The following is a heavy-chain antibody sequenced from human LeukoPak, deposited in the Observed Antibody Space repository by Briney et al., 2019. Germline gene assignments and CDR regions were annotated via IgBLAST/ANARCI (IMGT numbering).Heavy chain of an antibody. CDR1: GFTFSSYW. V-gene: IGHV3-7*01. Sequence: GSLRLSCAASGFTFSSYWMSWVRQAPGKGLEWVANIKQDGSEKYYVDSVKGRFTISRDNAKNSLYLQMNSLRAEDTAVYYCARKRGYSYGYEIDYWGQGTLVTVSS. J-gene: IGHJ4*02. CDR3: ARKRGYSYGYEIDY. CDR2: IKQDGSEK. D-gene: IGHD5-18*01.